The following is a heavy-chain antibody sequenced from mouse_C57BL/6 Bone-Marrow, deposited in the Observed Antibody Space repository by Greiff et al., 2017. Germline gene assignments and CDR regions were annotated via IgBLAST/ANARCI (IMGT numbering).Heavy chain of an antibody. CDR3: TVITTVVGGNYVDD. V-gene: IGHV1-5*01. CDR2: IYPGKSDT. Sequence: VQLQQSGPVLARPGASVKMSCKASGYKFTSYWMHWVKQRPGQGLEWRGAIYPGKSDTSYNQKFKGKAKLTAVTSANTAYMELSSLTNEDSAVYYCTVITTVVGGNYVDDWGQGTTLTVSS. CDR1: GYKFTSYW. J-gene: IGHJ2*01. D-gene: IGHD1-1*01.